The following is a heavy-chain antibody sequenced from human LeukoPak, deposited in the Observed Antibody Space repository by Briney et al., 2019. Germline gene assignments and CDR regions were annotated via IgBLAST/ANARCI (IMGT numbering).Heavy chain of an antibody. CDR3: ARRPSKYYDILTGYYRSEFDY. V-gene: IGHV1-8*01. D-gene: IGHD3-9*01. J-gene: IGHJ4*02. Sequence: ASVKVSCKASGYTFTSYDINWVRQATGQGLEWMGWMNPNSGNTGYAQKFQGRVTMTRNTSISTAYMELSSLRSEDTAVYYCARRPSKYYDILTGYYRSEFDYWGQGTLVTVSS. CDR1: GYTFTSYD. CDR2: MNPNSGNT.